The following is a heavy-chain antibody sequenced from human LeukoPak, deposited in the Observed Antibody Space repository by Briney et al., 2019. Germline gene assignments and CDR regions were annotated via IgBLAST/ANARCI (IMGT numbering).Heavy chain of an antibody. J-gene: IGHJ3*02. CDR1: GGSISSYY. Sequence: PSETLSLTCTVSGGSISSYYWSWIRQPAGKGREWIGRIYTSGSTNYNPSLKSPVTMSVDTSKNQFSLKLSSVTAADTAVYYCARERYYYDSSGYYYETFDAFDIWGQGTMVTVSS. V-gene: IGHV4-4*07. CDR2: IYTSGST. CDR3: ARERYYYDSSGYYYETFDAFDI. D-gene: IGHD3-22*01.